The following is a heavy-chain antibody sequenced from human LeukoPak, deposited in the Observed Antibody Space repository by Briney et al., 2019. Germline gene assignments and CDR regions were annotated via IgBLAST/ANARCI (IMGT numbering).Heavy chain of an antibody. D-gene: IGHD6-19*01. CDR1: GYTFTGYY. V-gene: IGHV1-2*02. CDR2: INPNSGGT. Sequence: ASVKVSCKASGYTFTGYYMHWVRQAPGQGLERMGWINPNSGGTNYAQKFQGRVTMTRDTSISTAYMELSRLRSDDTAVYYCARDAIAVAGAKNDYWGQGTLVTVSS. CDR3: ARDAIAVAGAKNDY. J-gene: IGHJ4*02.